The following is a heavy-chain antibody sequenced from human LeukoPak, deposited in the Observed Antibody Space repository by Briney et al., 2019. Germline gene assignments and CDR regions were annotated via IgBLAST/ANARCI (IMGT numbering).Heavy chain of an antibody. CDR2: ISSSSTYI. CDR3: ARDLKLAFDI. J-gene: IGHJ3*02. Sequence: GGSLRLSCAASGFTFNSYSMNWVRQAPGKGLEWVSSISSSSTYIYSADSVKGRFTISRDNAKNSLYLQMNSLRAEGTAVYYCARDLKLAFDIWGQGTMVTVSS. V-gene: IGHV3-21*01. CDR1: GFTFNSYS.